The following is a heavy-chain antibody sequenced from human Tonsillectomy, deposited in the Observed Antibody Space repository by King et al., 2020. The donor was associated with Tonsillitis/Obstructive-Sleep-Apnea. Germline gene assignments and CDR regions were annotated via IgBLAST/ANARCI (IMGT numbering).Heavy chain of an antibody. CDR2: ISYSGST. CDR3: ARTTPPYYYYHMDV. CDR1: GGPISSGENF. J-gene: IGHJ6*03. V-gene: IGHV4-31*03. Sequence: VQLRESGPGLVKPSQSLSLNCTVSGGPISSGENFWSWIRQHPGKGLEWIGYISYSGSTYYNPSLKSRVTISADTSKNQFSLQLRSVTVADTAVYFCARTTPPYYYYHMDVWGKGTTVTVSS. D-gene: IGHD1-1*01.